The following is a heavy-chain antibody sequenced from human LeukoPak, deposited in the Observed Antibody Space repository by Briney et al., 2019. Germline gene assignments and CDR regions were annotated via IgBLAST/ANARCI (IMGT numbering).Heavy chain of an antibody. CDR1: GFAFSSYA. J-gene: IGHJ4*02. V-gene: IGHV3-21*01. CDR3: AKAPTIFGVVPADY. D-gene: IGHD3-3*01. CDR2: ISRGSDHI. Sequence: IPGGSLRLSCAASGFAFSSYAMNWVRQAPGKGMEWVSSISRGSDHIFYADSTKGRFTISRDNAKNSLYLQMNSLGAEDTAVYYCAKAPTIFGVVPADYWGQGTLVTVSS.